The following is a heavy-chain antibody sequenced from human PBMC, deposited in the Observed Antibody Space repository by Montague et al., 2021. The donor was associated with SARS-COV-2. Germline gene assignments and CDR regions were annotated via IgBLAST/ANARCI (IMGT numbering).Heavy chain of an antibody. CDR2: IYYSGST. Sequence: TLSLTCTVSGGSISSGGYYWSWIRQHPGKGLEWIGYIYYSGSTYYSPSLKSRVTISVDTSKNQFSLKLSSVAAADTAVYYCARLRGGVVPSPILGVGPYYSYYYMDVWGRGTTVTVSS. CDR3: ARLRGGVVPSPILGVGPYYSYYYMDV. D-gene: IGHD3-10*01. CDR1: GGSISSGGYY. V-gene: IGHV4-31*03. J-gene: IGHJ6*03.